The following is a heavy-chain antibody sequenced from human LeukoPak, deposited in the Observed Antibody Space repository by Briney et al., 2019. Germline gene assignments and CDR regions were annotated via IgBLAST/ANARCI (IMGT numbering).Heavy chain of an antibody. V-gene: IGHV1-18*01. CDR2: ISAYNGNT. Sequence: ASVKVSCKAPGYTFTSYGISWLRQAPGQGLEWMGWISAYNGNTNYAQKLQGRVTMTTDTSTSTAYMELRSLRSDDTAVYYCARMGGIAVAESGAYYFDYWGQGTLVTVSS. D-gene: IGHD6-19*01. CDR1: GYTFTSYG. CDR3: ARMGGIAVAESGAYYFDY. J-gene: IGHJ4*02.